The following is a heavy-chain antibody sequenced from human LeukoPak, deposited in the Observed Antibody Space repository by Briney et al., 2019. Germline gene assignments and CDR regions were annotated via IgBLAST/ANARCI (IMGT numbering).Heavy chain of an antibody. J-gene: IGHJ5*02. Sequence: PSETLSLTCAVYGGSFSGYYWSWIRQPPGKGLEWIGEINHSGSTNYNPSLKSRVTISVDTSKNQFSLKLSSVTAADTAVYYCARGRQPHWFDPWGQGTLVTVSS. CDR3: ARGRQPHWFDP. V-gene: IGHV4-34*01. CDR1: GGSFSGYY. D-gene: IGHD6-13*01. CDR2: INHSGST.